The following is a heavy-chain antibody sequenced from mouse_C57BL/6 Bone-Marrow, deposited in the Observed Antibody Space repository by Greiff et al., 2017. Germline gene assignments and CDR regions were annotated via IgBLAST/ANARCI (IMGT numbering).Heavy chain of an antibody. CDR1: GYTFTDYN. D-gene: IGHD2-2*01. V-gene: IGHV1-22*01. J-gene: IGHJ4*01. Sequence: EVQLQQSGPELVKPGASVKMSCKASGYTFTDYNMHWVKQSHGKSLEWIGYINPNNGGTSYNQKFKGKATLTANKSSSTAYMELRSLTSEDSAVYYCARSSGYGYAMDYWGQGTSVTVSS. CDR2: INPNNGGT. CDR3: ARSSGYGYAMDY.